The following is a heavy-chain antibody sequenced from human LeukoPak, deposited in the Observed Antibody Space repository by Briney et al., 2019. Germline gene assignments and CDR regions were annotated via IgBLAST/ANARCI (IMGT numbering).Heavy chain of an antibody. J-gene: IGHJ3*01. CDR2: IHSGGTT. CDR1: GFTVSNKY. Sequence: PGGSLRLSCAASGFTVSNKYMSWVRQAPGKGLEWVSVIHSGGTTDYADSVKGRFTISRDDSKNTLYLQMNSLRAEDTAVYYCARDRGAVALDAFDVWGQGTMVTVSS. D-gene: IGHD6-19*01. V-gene: IGHV3-53*01. CDR3: ARDRGAVALDAFDV.